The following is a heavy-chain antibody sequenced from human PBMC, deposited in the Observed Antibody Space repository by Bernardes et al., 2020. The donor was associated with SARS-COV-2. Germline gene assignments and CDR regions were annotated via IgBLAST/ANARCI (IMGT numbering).Heavy chain of an antibody. CDR2: IDPGNYNT. Sequence: ASVKVSCKTSGYNFPAYAIHWVRQAPGQRLEWMAWIDPGNYNTKYSQKFQGRVTITRDTSGATAYMELSSLRSEDSAVYYCARDLRPNAHGGRRSTVVGPVSWGQGTLVTVSS. CDR3: ARDLRPNAHGGRRSTVVGPVS. J-gene: IGHJ5*02. CDR1: GYNFPAYA. D-gene: IGHD6-19*01. V-gene: IGHV1-3*01.